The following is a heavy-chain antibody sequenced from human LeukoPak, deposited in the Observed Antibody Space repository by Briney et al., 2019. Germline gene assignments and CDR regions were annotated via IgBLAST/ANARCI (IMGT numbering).Heavy chain of an antibody. Sequence: GGSLRLSCAASGFTFSRYSMHWVRQAPGKGLVWVSHVNSDGSGTDYAAPVEGRFTISRDDSKNTLYLQMNSLKTEDTAVYYCTTAYQYYYDSSGSWGDYFDYWGQGTLVTVSS. CDR1: GFTFSRYS. D-gene: IGHD3-22*01. V-gene: IGHV3-15*07. J-gene: IGHJ4*02. CDR3: TTAYQYYYDSSGSWGDYFDY. CDR2: VNSDGSGT.